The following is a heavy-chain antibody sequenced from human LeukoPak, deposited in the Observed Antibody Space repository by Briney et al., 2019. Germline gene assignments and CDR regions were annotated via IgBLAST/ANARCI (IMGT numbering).Heavy chain of an antibody. Sequence: ASVKVSCKASGYTFTGYYMHWVRQAPGQGLEWMGWINPNSGGTNYAQKFQGRVTMTRDTSISTAYMELSRLRSDDTAVYYCAREATVNSYFQHWDQGTLVTVSS. CDR2: INPNSGGT. J-gene: IGHJ1*01. CDR1: GYTFTGYY. D-gene: IGHD4-17*01. V-gene: IGHV1-2*02. CDR3: AREATVNSYFQH.